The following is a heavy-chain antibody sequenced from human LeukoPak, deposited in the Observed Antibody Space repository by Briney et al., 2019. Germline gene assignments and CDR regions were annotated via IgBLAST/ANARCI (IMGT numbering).Heavy chain of an antibody. J-gene: IGHJ4*02. D-gene: IGHD6-19*01. CDR2: ISSSGSTI. CDR3: ARGGYEQWLVPNEDY. V-gene: IGHV3-48*03. Sequence: GGSLRLSCAASGFTFSSYEMNWVRQAPGKGLEWVSYISSSGSTIYYADSVKGRFTISRDNAKNSLYLQMNSLRAEDTAVYYCARGGYEQWLVPNEDYWGQGTLVTVSS. CDR1: GFTFSSYE.